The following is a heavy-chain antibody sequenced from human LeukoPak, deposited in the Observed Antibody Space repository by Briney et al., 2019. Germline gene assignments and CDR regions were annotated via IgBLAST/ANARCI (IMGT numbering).Heavy chain of an antibody. Sequence: PSETLSLTCTVSGGSISSSSYYWGWIRQPPGKGLEWIGSIYYSGSTYYNPSLKSRVTISVDTSKTQFSLKPSSVTAADTAVYYCARHDTGWFDPWGQGTLVTVSS. CDR1: GGSISSSSYY. CDR3: ARHDTGWFDP. D-gene: IGHD1-14*01. J-gene: IGHJ5*02. CDR2: IYYSGST. V-gene: IGHV4-39*01.